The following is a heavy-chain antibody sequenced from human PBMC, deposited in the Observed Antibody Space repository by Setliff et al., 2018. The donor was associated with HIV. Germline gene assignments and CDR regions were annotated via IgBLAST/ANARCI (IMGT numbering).Heavy chain of an antibody. D-gene: IGHD6-19*01. Sequence: GASVKVSCKASGYTFTGYYMHWVRQAPGQGLEWMGWINPNSGGTHYAQKFQGRVTMTRDTSITTAYMELSSLRSEDTAVYYCARYSSGWFHFDYWGQGTLVTVSS. CDR2: INPNSGGT. CDR3: ARYSSGWFHFDY. V-gene: IGHV1-2*02. CDR1: GYTFTGYY. J-gene: IGHJ4*02.